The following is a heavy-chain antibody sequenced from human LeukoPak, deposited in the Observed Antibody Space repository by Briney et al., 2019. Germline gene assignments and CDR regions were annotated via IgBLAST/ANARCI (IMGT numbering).Heavy chain of an antibody. V-gene: IGHV3-7*01. J-gene: IGHJ4*02. CDR3: ARKREPSAAPFDY. CDR1: GLTFSSYW. CDR2: IKQDGSEK. D-gene: IGHD6-13*01. Sequence: GGSLRLSCAASGLTFSSYWMSWVRQVPAKGLEWVANIKQDGSEKYYVDSVKGRFTISRDNAKNSLYLQMNSLRAEDTAVYYCARKREPSAAPFDYWGQGTLVTVSS.